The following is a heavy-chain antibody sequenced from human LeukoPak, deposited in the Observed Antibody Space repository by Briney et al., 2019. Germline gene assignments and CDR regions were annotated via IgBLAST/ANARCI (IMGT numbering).Heavy chain of an antibody. CDR2: ISGSGGST. Sequence: PGGSLRLSCAASGFTFSTYGMHWVRQAPGKGLEWVSAISGSGGSTYYADSVKGRFTISRDNSKNTLYLQMNSLRAEDTAVYYCAKDYYGSGRAPHYWGQGTLVTVSS. CDR3: AKDYYGSGRAPHY. J-gene: IGHJ4*02. CDR1: GFTFSTYG. V-gene: IGHV3-23*01. D-gene: IGHD3-10*01.